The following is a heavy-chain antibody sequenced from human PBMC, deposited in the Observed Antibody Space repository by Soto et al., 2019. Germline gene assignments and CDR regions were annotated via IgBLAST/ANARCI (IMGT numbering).Heavy chain of an antibody. D-gene: IGHD3-22*01. CDR3: TTYGGYYWRAFDI. CDR2: ISSSASTI. J-gene: IGHJ3*02. Sequence: GGSLRLSCAASGFTFSDYYMTWIRQAPGKGLEWVSYISSSASTINYADSVKGRFTISRDNAKNSLYLQMNSLKTEDTAVYYCTTYGGYYWRAFDIWGQGTMVTVSS. CDR1: GFTFSDYY. V-gene: IGHV3-11*01.